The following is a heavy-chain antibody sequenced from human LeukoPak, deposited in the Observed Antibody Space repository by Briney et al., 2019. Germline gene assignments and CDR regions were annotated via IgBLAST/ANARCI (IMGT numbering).Heavy chain of an antibody. Sequence: ASVKVSCKASGGTFSTYAISWVRQAPGQGLEWMGVINPSGGSTSYAQKFQGRVTMTRDTSTSTVSMELSSLRFEDTAVYYCARGPYSGDWHFDFWGQGTLVTVSS. D-gene: IGHD6-19*01. CDR3: ARGPYSGDWHFDF. CDR1: GGTFSTYA. J-gene: IGHJ4*02. V-gene: IGHV1-46*01. CDR2: INPSGGST.